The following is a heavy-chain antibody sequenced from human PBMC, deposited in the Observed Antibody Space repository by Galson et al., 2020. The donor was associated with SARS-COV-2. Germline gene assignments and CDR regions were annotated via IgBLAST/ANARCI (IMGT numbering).Heavy chain of an antibody. CDR3: ARGYYYYYYMDV. Sequence: SETLSLTCTVSGGSISSYYWSWIRQPPGKGLEWIGYIYYSGSTNYNPSLKSRVTISVDTSKNQFSLKLSSVTAADTAVYYCARGYYYYYYMDVWGKGTTVTVSS. V-gene: IGHV4-59*01. J-gene: IGHJ6*03. CDR2: IYYSGST. CDR1: GGSISSYY.